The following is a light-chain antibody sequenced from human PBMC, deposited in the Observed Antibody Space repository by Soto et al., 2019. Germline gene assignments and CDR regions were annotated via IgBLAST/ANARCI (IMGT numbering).Light chain of an antibody. CDR1: QSLLHSNGSTY. CDR3: MQALGYT. J-gene: IGKJ2*01. V-gene: IGKV2-28*01. Sequence: DVVMTQSPLSLPVTPGEPASISCRYSQSLLHSNGSTYLDWYLQKPGQSPQLLIYLVSTRASGVPDRFSGSGSGTDFTLKISRVEAEDVGIYYCMQALGYTLGQGTKLEIK. CDR2: LVS.